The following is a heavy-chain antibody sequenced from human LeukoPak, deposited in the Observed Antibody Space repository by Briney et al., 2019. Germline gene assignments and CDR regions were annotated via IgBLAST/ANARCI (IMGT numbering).Heavy chain of an antibody. Sequence: GSSVKVSCTASGGTFSSYTISWVRQAPGQGLEWMGRIIPIFGIANYAQKFQGRVKITADKSTSTAYMELSSLRSEDTAVYYCARAPTMIVGWFDPWGQGTLVTVSS. CDR3: ARAPTMIVGWFDP. D-gene: IGHD3-22*01. CDR1: GGTFSSYT. V-gene: IGHV1-69*02. CDR2: IIPIFGIA. J-gene: IGHJ5*02.